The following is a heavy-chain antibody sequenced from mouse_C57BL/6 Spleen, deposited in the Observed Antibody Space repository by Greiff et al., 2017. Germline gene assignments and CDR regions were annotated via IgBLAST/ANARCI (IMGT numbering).Heavy chain of an antibody. CDR1: GFTFSDYG. J-gene: IGHJ2*01. CDR3: ARYYGSSYSLGY. D-gene: IGHD1-1*01. Sequence: EVQLVESGGGLVKPGGSLKLSCAASGFTFSDYGMHWVRQAPEKGLEWVAYISSGSSTIYYADTVKGRFTISRDNAKNTLFLQMTSLRSEDTAMYYCARYYGSSYSLGYWGQGTTLTVSS. V-gene: IGHV5-17*01. CDR2: ISSGSSTI.